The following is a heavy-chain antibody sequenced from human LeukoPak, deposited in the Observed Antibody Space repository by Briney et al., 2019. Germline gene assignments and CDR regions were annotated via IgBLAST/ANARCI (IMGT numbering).Heavy chain of an antibody. Sequence: GRSLRLSCVASGFTFNSYALSWVRHAPGKGLERVSTIGGGGENTYYADSVKGRFTISRDSSRNTVYLHMKSLRAEDTAVYFCAKVLTGSQDYWGQGTLVTVSS. D-gene: IGHD1-14*01. CDR1: GFTFNSYA. CDR2: IGGGGENT. V-gene: IGHV3-23*01. CDR3: AKVLTGSQDY. J-gene: IGHJ4*02.